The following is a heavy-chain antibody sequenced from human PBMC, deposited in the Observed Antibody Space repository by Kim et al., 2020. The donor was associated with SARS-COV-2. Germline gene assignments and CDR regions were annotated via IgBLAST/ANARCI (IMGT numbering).Heavy chain of an antibody. CDR1: GGSISSGSYY. CDR2: IYTSGST. Sequence: SETLSLTCTVSGGSISSGSYYWSWIRQPAGKGLEWIGRIYTSGSTNYNPSLKSRVTISVDTSKNQFSLKLSSVTAADTAVYYCAREGYGDYSSAFDIWGQGTMVTVSS. V-gene: IGHV4-61*02. J-gene: IGHJ3*02. D-gene: IGHD4-17*01. CDR3: AREGYGDYSSAFDI.